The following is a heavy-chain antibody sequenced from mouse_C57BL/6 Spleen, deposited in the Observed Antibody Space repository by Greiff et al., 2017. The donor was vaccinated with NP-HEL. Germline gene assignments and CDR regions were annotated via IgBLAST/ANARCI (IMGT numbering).Heavy chain of an antibody. CDR1: SYTFTSYW. Sequence: QVQLQQPGAELVKPGASVKLSCKASSYTFTSYWMHWVKQRPGQGLEWIGMIHPNSGSTNYNEKFKSKATLTVDKSSSTAYMQLSSLTSEDSAVYYCARDHYYGSSRDYWGQGTTLTVSS. D-gene: IGHD1-1*01. CDR3: ARDHYYGSSRDY. CDR2: IHPNSGST. J-gene: IGHJ2*01. V-gene: IGHV1-64*01.